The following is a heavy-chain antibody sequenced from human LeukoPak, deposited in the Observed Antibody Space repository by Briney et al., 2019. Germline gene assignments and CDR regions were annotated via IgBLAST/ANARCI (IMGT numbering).Heavy chain of an antibody. CDR1: GFTVSSNY. Sequence: GGSLRLSCAASGFTVSSNYMSWVRQAPGKGLEWVSVIYSGGSTYYADSVKGRFTISRDNSKNTLYLQMNSLRAEDTAVYYCAREISTYGGNSGLDYWGQGTLVTVSS. J-gene: IGHJ4*02. V-gene: IGHV3-66*01. CDR3: AREISTYGGNSGLDY. D-gene: IGHD4-23*01. CDR2: IYSGGST.